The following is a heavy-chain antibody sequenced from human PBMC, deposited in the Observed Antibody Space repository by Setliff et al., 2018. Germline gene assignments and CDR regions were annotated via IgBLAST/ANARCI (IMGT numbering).Heavy chain of an antibody. J-gene: IGHJ4*02. D-gene: IGHD1-26*01. Sequence: LRLSCAASGFTFSSYWMSWVRQAPGKGLEWVANIKQDGSEKYYVDSVKGRYTISRDNAENSLYLQMNSLRAEDAAVYYCARGGSYWVYWGQGTLVTVSS. V-gene: IGHV3-7*01. CDR1: GFTFSSYW. CDR3: ARGGSYWVY. CDR2: IKQDGSEK.